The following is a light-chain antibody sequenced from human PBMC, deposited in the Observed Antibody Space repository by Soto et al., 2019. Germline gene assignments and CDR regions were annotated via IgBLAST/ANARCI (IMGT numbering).Light chain of an antibody. V-gene: IGLV2-18*02. CDR2: EVS. J-gene: IGLJ1*01. CDR1: SSDVGSYNR. CDR3: SSYTSSGTYV. Sequence: QSVLTQPPSVSGSLGQSVTISCTGTSSDVGSYNRVSWYQQSPGTAPKLMIYEVSNRPSGVPDRFSGSKSGNTASLTISGLQAEDEADYYCSSYTSSGTYVFGTGTKVTVL.